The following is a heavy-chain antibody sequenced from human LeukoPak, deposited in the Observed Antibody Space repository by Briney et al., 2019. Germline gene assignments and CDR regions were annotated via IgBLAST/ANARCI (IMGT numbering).Heavy chain of an antibody. J-gene: IGHJ6*02. Sequence: GGSLRLSCAASGFTFSSYSMNWVRQAPGKGLEWVSSISSSSSYIYYADSVKGRFTISRDNAKNSLYLQMNSLRAEDTAVYYCARVGYSGYDWKGGYYYYYDMDVWGQGTTVTVSS. CDR2: ISSSSSYI. CDR3: ARVGYSGYDWKGGYYYYYDMDV. CDR1: GFTFSSYS. V-gene: IGHV3-21*01. D-gene: IGHD5-12*01.